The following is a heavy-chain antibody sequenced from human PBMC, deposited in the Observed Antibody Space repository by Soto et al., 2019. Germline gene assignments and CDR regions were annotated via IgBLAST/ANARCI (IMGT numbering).Heavy chain of an antibody. V-gene: IGHV3-7*04. J-gene: IGHJ5*02. CDR2: IKQDGSEQ. D-gene: IGHD6-19*01. CDR1: GFTFTTYW. Sequence: EVQLVESGGALVQPGGSLRLSCAASGFTFTTYWMNWVRQAPGKGLEWVANIKQDGSEQYYVDSVKGRFTISRDNAKNSLYLQMNSLRVDDTAVYYCVRVPHWLGRGWFDPWGQGTLVTVSS. CDR3: VRVPHWLGRGWFDP.